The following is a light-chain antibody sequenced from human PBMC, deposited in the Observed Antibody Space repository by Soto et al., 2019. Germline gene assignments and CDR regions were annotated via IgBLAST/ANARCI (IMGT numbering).Light chain of an antibody. CDR2: GAS. CDR3: QQYNNWPRT. Sequence: EFLLTQSPATLSVSRRERPTLXXRASLSVGSNLAWYHQKPGQAPRXLIHGASTRATGIPARFSGSGAGTEFTLTINSLQSEDFAVYYCQQYNNWPRTFGQGTKVDIK. V-gene: IGKV3D-15*01. CDR1: LSVGSN. J-gene: IGKJ1*01.